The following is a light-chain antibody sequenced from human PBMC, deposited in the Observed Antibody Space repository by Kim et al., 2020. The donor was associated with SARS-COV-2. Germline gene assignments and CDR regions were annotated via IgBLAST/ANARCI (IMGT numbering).Light chain of an antibody. Sequence: PGERATVSFRARQSVSSSYLAWYQQKPGQAPSLLIYGASSRATGIPDRFSGSESGTDFTLTISRLEPEDFVVYYCQQYGSSPPITFGQGTRLEIK. J-gene: IGKJ5*01. V-gene: IGKV3-20*01. CDR2: GAS. CDR1: QSVSSSY. CDR3: QQYGSSPPIT.